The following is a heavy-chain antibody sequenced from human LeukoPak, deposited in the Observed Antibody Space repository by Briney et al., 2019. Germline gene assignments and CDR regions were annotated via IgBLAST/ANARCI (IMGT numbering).Heavy chain of an antibody. V-gene: IGHV3-21*06. J-gene: IGHJ6*03. CDR1: GFTFSTNS. Sequence: PGGSLRLSCVASGFTFSTNSMNWVRQAPGEGLEWISSISSASYHRFYTDSVKGRFIISRDNANNLLFLEMSSLRAEDTAVYYCARDEGTSCPHDSACNNYYYHMDVWGKGTTVTVSS. CDR2: ISSASYHR. D-gene: IGHD2-2*01. CDR3: ARDEGTSCPHDSACNNYYYHMDV.